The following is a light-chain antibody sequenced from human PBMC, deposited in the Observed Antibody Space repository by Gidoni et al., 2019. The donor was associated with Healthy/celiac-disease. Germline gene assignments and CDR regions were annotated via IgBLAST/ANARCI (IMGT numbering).Light chain of an antibody. CDR2: DAS. V-gene: IGKV3-11*01. CDR1: QSVSSY. Sequence: EIVLTQSPATLSLSPGERATLSCRASQSVSSYLAWYQQKPGQAPRILIYDASNRATGIPARFSGSGSGTDFTLTISSLEPEDFAVYYCQQRSNWLYTFGQXTKLEIK. CDR3: QQRSNWLYT. J-gene: IGKJ2*01.